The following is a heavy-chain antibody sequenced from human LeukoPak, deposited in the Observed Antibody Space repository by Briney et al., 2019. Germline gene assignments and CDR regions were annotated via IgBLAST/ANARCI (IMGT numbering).Heavy chain of an antibody. Sequence: PGGSLRLSCAASGFHFSNYDMTWVRQAPGKGLEWVSTISGSGGNTYYADSVKGRFTISRDNSKNTLYLQMNSLRAEDTAVYDCVKSLGGTPNAFHIWGQGTMVTVSS. D-gene: IGHD1/OR15-1a*01. CDR2: ISGSGGNT. J-gene: IGHJ3*02. CDR3: VKSLGGTPNAFHI. CDR1: GFHFSNYD. V-gene: IGHV3-23*01.